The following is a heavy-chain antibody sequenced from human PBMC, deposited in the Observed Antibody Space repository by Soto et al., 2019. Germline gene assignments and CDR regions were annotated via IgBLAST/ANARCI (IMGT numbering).Heavy chain of an antibody. CDR3: AKDTGMAGSYWSFDL. D-gene: IGHD6-19*01. V-gene: IGHV3-23*01. CDR1: GFTFSTYA. CDR2: INDNGRST. Sequence: GGSLRLSCAASGFTFSTYAMNWVRQAPGKGLEWVSTINDNGRSTYDADSVKGRFTISRDNSKNTLYLHMNSLRAEDTAIYYCAKDTGMAGSYWSFDLWGRGTLVPVSS. J-gene: IGHJ2*01.